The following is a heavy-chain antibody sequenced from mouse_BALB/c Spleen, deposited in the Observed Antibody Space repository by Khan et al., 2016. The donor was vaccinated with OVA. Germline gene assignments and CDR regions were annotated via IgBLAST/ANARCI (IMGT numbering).Heavy chain of an antibody. CDR3: ARSTYRDAFAY. CDR2: MIYTGYT. CDR1: GDSITSGY. J-gene: IGHJ3*01. D-gene: IGHD2-14*01. V-gene: IGHV3-8*02. Sequence: EAQLQESGPSLVKPSQTLSLTCSVTGDSITSGYWSWIRKFPGNKLEYMGYMIYTGYTNYNPSLKSRIAITRHTSKNQYYLQLNSVTAEDTATYYCARSTYRDAFAYWGQGTLVTVSA.